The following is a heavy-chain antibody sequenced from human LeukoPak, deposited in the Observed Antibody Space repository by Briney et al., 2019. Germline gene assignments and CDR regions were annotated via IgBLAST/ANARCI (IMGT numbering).Heavy chain of an antibody. V-gene: IGHV3-23*01. CDR3: AKGRSRGGDCLDY. Sequence: GGSLRLSCAASGFTYSSYAMSWVRQAPGKGLEWVSAISVSGGSTYYADPVKGRFTISRDNSKNTLYLQMNSLRAEETAVYYCAKGRSRGGDCLDYWGQGTLVTVSS. J-gene: IGHJ4*02. CDR1: GFTYSSYA. D-gene: IGHD2-21*02. CDR2: ISVSGGST.